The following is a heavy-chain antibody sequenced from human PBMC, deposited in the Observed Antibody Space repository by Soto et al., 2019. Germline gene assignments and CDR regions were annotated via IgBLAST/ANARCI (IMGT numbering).Heavy chain of an antibody. Sequence: QVQLVQSGAEVKKPGASVKVSCKTSGYTFTTYGISWVRQAPGQGLEWMGWISAYNGNTNYAQKFQGRVTVTTDPTTSPAHMELRILRSDDPAVCYCARDHDFRIPALWCQGTTVNGSS. CDR1: GYTFTTYG. D-gene: IGHD3-3*01. V-gene: IGHV1-18*01. CDR3: ARDHDFRIPAL. J-gene: IGHJ4*02. CDR2: ISAYNGNT.